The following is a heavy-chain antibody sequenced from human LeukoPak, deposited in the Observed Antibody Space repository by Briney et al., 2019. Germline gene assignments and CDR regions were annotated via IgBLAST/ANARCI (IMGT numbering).Heavy chain of an antibody. Sequence: GESLKISCKGSGYSFTSYWIGWVRQMPGKGLEWMGIIYPGDSDTRYSPSFQGQVTISADKSISTAYLQWSSLKASDTAMYYCARVPDILTGYYPFDYWGQGTLVTASS. CDR1: GYSFTSYW. CDR2: IYPGDSDT. D-gene: IGHD3-9*01. V-gene: IGHV5-51*01. J-gene: IGHJ4*02. CDR3: ARVPDILTGYYPFDY.